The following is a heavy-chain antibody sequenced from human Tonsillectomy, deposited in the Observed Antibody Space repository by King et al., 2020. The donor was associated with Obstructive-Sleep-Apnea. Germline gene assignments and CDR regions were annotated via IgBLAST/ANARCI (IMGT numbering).Heavy chain of an antibody. Sequence: VQLQESGPGLVKPSETLSLTCTVSGYSISSGYYWGWIRQPPGKGLEWIGSIYHSGSTYYNPSLKSRVTISVDTSKNQFSLKLSSVTAADTAVYYCARDRRLTKGADAFDIWGQGTMVTVSS. CDR3: ARDRRLTKGADAFDI. CDR2: IYHSGST. D-gene: IGHD4-11*01. J-gene: IGHJ3*02. CDR1: GYSISSGYY. V-gene: IGHV4-38-2*02.